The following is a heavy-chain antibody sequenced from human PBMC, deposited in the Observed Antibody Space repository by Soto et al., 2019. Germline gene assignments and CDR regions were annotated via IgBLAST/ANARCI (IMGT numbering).Heavy chain of an antibody. CDR1: GYTFTGYY. CDR3: ARDRVAARSDGMDV. CDR2: INPNSGGT. D-gene: IGHD6-6*01. J-gene: IGHJ6*02. V-gene: IGHV1-2*04. Sequence: ASVKVSCKASGYTFTGYYMHWVRQAPGQGLEWMGWINPNSGGTNYAQKFQGWVTMTRDTSISTAYMELSRLRSDDTDVYYCARDRVAARSDGMDVWGQGTTVTVSS.